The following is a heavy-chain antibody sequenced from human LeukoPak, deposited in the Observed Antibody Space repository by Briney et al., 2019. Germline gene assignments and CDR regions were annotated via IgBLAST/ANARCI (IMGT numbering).Heavy chain of an antibody. CDR3: ARDFTKTASPDAFDV. D-gene: IGHD2-21*02. CDR2: IHYSGNT. Sequence: SETLSLTCTVSGDSISNGGYHWTRIRQHPGKGLEWIGYIHYSGNTDSAPSLRSRLTISIDTSKNQFSLRLDSVTVADTAVYYCARDFTKTASPDAFDVWGHGTLVAVSS. V-gene: IGHV4-31*03. J-gene: IGHJ3*01. CDR1: GDSISNGGYH.